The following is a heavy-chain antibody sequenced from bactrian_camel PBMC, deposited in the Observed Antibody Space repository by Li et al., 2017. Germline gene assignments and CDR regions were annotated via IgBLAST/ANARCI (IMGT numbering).Heavy chain of an antibody. CDR2: IDTDGST. Sequence: HVQLVESGGGSVQAGGSLRLSCAVSADPYYNKHCRGWLRQAPGAERAGVAAIDTDGSTTYIDSVEGRFTISRDNTKNTLYLEMNNLSPEDTAKYYCSAVDFDESPPGGACTAQEAVFFGRWGQGTQVTVS. CDR1: ADPYYNKHC. J-gene: IGHJ6*01. V-gene: IGHV3S53*01. CDR3: SAVDFDESPPGGACTAQEAVFFGR. D-gene: IGHD6*01.